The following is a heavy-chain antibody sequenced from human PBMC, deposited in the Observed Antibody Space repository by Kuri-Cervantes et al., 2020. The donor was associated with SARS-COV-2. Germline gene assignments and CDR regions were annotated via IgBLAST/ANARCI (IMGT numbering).Heavy chain of an antibody. D-gene: IGHD5-18*01. CDR2: ISSSSSTI. CDR1: GFTFSTYN. J-gene: IGHJ3*02. CDR3: ARDPDITMPPDAFDI. Sequence: GGSLRLSCAASGFTFSTYNMNWVRQAPGKGLEWVSYISSSSSTIYYAESVRGRFTISRDNVKNSLYLQMNSLRAEDTAVYYCARDPDITMPPDAFDIWGHGTMVTGSS. V-gene: IGHV3-48*01.